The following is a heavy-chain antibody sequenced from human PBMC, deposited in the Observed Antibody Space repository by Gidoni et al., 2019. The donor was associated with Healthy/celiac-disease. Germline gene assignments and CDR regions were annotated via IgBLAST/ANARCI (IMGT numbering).Heavy chain of an antibody. J-gene: IGHJ3*02. V-gene: IGHV3-9*01. CDR1: GFTFDVYA. Sequence: DVQLVESGGGLVQPGRSLRLSCSASGFTFDVYAMHWVRQAPGKGLEWVSGISWNSGSIGYADSVKGRFTISRDNAKNSLYLQMNSLRAEDTALYHCAKVTPGYSSGWYGAFDIWGKGTMVTVSS. CDR3: AKVTPGYSSGWYGAFDI. CDR2: ISWNSGSI. D-gene: IGHD6-19*01.